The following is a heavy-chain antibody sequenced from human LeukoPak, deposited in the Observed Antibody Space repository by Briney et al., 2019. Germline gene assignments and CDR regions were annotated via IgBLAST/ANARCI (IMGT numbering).Heavy chain of an antibody. D-gene: IGHD6-19*01. CDR3: ARQGQWLVGYFDY. Sequence: PSETLSLTCAVSGYSISSGYYWGWIRQPPGKGLEWIGSIYHSGSTYYNPSLKSRVTISVDTSKNQFSLKLSSVTAADTAVYYCARQGQWLVGYFDYWGQGTLVTVSS. J-gene: IGHJ4*02. CDR1: GYSISSGYY. V-gene: IGHV4-38-2*01. CDR2: IYHSGST.